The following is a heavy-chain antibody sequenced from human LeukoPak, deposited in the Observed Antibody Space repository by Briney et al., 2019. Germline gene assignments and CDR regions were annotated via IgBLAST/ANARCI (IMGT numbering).Heavy chain of an antibody. V-gene: IGHV4-59*01. Sequence: SETLSLTCTVSGGSISSYYWSWIRQPPGKGLEWIGYIYYSGSTNYNPSLKSRVTISVDTSKNQFSLKLSSVTAADTAVYYCARMPWYYGMDVWGQGTTVTVPS. CDR3: ARMPWYYGMDV. D-gene: IGHD2-2*01. CDR1: GGSISSYY. CDR2: IYYSGST. J-gene: IGHJ6*02.